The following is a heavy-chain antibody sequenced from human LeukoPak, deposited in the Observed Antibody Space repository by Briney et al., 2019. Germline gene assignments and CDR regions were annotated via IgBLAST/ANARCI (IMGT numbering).Heavy chain of an antibody. D-gene: IGHD6-19*01. CDR1: GYTFSGYY. CDR3: ARDDLYSSGSFDY. V-gene: IGHV1-18*04. J-gene: IGHJ4*02. Sequence: ASVKVSCKASGYTFSGYYMHWVRQAPGQGLEWMGWISAYNGNTNYAQKLQGRVTMTTDTSTSTAYMELRSLRSDDTAVYYCARDDLYSSGSFDYWGQGTLVTVSS. CDR2: ISAYNGNT.